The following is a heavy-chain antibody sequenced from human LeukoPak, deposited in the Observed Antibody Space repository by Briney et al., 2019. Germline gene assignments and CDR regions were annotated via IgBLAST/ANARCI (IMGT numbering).Heavy chain of an antibody. CDR2: INPNSGGT. CDR3: ARDYCSSTSCYDLLDY. V-gene: IGHV1-2*02. Sequence: ALVKVSCKASGYTFTGYYMHWVRQAPGQGLEWMGWINPNSGGTNYAQKFQGRVTMTRDTSISAAYMELSRLRSDDTAVYYCARDYCSSTSCYDLLDYWGQGTLVTVSS. D-gene: IGHD2-2*01. CDR1: GYTFTGYY. J-gene: IGHJ4*02.